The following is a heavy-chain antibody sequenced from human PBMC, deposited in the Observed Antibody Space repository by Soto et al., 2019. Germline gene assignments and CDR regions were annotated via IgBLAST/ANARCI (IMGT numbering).Heavy chain of an antibody. CDR3: AREGALRGTMVRGSTRGWFDP. J-gene: IGHJ5*02. Sequence: QVQLVQSGAEVKKPGSSVKVSCKASGGTFSSYAISWVRQAPGQGLEWMGGIIPIFGTANYAQKFQGRVTITADESTSTAYMELSSLRSEDTAVYYCAREGALRGTMVRGSTRGWFDPWGQGTLVTVSS. D-gene: IGHD3-10*01. CDR1: GGTFSSYA. CDR2: IIPIFGTA. V-gene: IGHV1-69*01.